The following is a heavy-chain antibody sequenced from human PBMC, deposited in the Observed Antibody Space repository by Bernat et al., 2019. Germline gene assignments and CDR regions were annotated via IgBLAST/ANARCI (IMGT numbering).Heavy chain of an antibody. Sequence: QVQLVQSGAEVKKPGSSVKVSCKASGGTFSSYAISWVRQAPGQGLEWMGRIIPILGIVNYAQKFQGRVTITADKSTSTAYMELSSLRSEDTAVYYCARGSRYYDFWSGYPKDYGMDVWGQGTTVTVSS. CDR3: ARGSRYYDFWSGYPKDYGMDV. CDR1: GGTFSSYA. J-gene: IGHJ6*02. D-gene: IGHD3-3*01. V-gene: IGHV1-69*04. CDR2: IIPILGIV.